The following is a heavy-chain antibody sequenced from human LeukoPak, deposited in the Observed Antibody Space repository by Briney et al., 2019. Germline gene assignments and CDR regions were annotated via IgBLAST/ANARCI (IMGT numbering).Heavy chain of an antibody. CDR1: GFTFSSYA. D-gene: IGHD1-26*01. Sequence: GGSLRLSCAASGFTFSSYAMSWVRQAPGKGLEWVSAIRGSGGSTYYADSVKGRFTISRDNSKNTLYLQMNSLRAEDTAVYYCAKFSGSYSGIFDYWGQGTLVTVSS. J-gene: IGHJ4*02. CDR3: AKFSGSYSGIFDY. CDR2: IRGSGGST. V-gene: IGHV3-23*01.